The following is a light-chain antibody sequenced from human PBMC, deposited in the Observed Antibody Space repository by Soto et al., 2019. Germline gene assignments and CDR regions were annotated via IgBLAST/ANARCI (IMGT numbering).Light chain of an antibody. CDR2: DAS. V-gene: IGKV1-5*01. CDR1: QSISSW. J-gene: IGKJ1*01. CDR3: QQYNSYSQT. Sequence: IQMTQSPSTLSASVGDRVTITCRASQSISSWLAWYQQKPGKAPKLLIYDASSLESGVPSRFSGSGSGTGFTLTISSLQPDDFATYYCQQYNSYSQTFGQGTKVDIK.